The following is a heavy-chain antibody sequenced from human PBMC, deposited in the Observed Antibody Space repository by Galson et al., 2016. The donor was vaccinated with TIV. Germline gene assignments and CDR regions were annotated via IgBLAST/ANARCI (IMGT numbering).Heavy chain of an antibody. CDR2: INHSGRT. Sequence: TLSLTCTVSGGSISSDGFFWHWIRQLPGRGLEWIGHINHSGRTDHNPPLKNGVRLSVDKYTSQFDLNLSSLTAADTAVYYCVRSLVATVWGNWGYFDYWGQGTLVTVSS. V-gene: IGHV4-31*03. CDR1: GGSISSDGFF. J-gene: IGHJ4*02. D-gene: IGHD3-16*01. CDR3: VRSLVATVWGNWGYFDY.